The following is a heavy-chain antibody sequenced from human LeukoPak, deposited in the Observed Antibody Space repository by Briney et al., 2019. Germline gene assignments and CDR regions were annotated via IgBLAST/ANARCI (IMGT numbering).Heavy chain of an antibody. CDR3: ARVVGGNFGFDY. D-gene: IGHD4-23*01. CDR1: GGSISTSAYY. V-gene: IGHV4-39*01. Sequence: SETLSLTCIVSGGSISTSAYYWGWIRQPPGEGLQWIGSIYYSGNTYYNSSLKSRVTISVDTSTSQFSLRLSSVTAADTAVYYCARVVGGNFGFDYWGQGTLVTVSS. CDR2: IYYSGNT. J-gene: IGHJ4*02.